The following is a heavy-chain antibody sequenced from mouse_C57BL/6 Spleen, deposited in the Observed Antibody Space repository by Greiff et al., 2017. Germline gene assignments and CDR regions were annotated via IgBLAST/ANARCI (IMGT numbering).Heavy chain of an antibody. V-gene: IGHV1-82*01. Sequence: VQLQQSGPELVKPGASVKISCKASGYAFSSSWMNWVKQRPGKGLEWIGRIYPGDGDTNYNGKFKGKATLTADKSSSTDYLQLSSLTSEDSAVYFCARGNDGYYGGFAYWGQGTLVTVSA. CDR3: ARGNDGYYGGFAY. J-gene: IGHJ3*01. D-gene: IGHD2-3*01. CDR2: IYPGDGDT. CDR1: GYAFSSSW.